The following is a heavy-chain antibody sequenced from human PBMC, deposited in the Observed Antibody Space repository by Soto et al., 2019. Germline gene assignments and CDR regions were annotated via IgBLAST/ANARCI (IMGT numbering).Heavy chain of an antibody. V-gene: IGHV1-46*01. J-gene: IGHJ3*02. Sequence: ASVKVSCKASGYTFTSYYMHWVRQAPGQGLEWMGIINPSGGSTSYAQKFQGRVTMTRDTSTSTVYMELSSLRSEDTDVYYCARVELLTGDAFDIWGQGTMVTVSS. D-gene: IGHD1-7*01. CDR2: INPSGGST. CDR1: GYTFTSYY. CDR3: ARVELLTGDAFDI.